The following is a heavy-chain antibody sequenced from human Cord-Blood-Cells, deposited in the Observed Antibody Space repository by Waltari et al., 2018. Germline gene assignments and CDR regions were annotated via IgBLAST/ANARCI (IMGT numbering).Heavy chain of an antibody. CDR2: IKHSGST. Sequence: QVQLQQWGAGLLTHSETLSLTCAVYGGSFSGYYCSWIRQPPGKGLEWIWEIKHSGSTNYNPSLKSRVTISVDTSKNQFSLKLSSVTAADTAVYYCARGGDSGGPHNAFDIWGQGTMVTVSS. D-gene: IGHD3-10*01. J-gene: IGHJ3*02. CDR1: GGSFSGYY. V-gene: IGHV4-34*01. CDR3: ARGGDSGGPHNAFDI.